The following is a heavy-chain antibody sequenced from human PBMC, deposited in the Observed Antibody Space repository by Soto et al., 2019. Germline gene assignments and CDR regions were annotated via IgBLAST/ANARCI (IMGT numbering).Heavy chain of an antibody. CDR1: GYTFSGYF. D-gene: IGHD3-3*01. CDR3: ATITDFWSGYYDPKWFDP. J-gene: IGHJ5*02. CDR2: INPDSGDT. Sequence: GASVKVSCKTSGYTFSGYFIHWVRQAPGQGLEWMGRINPDSGDTNYARKFQGRVTMTRDTSIKTLYMELSRLRSDDTAVYYCATITDFWSGYYDPKWFDPWGQGTLVTVSS. V-gene: IGHV1-2*06.